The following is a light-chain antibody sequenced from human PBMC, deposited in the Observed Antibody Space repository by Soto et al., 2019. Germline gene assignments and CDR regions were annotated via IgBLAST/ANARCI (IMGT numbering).Light chain of an antibody. Sequence: QSALTQPASVSGSPGQSITISCTGTSSDVGGYNYVSWYQQHPGKAPKLMIHDVSNRPSGVSNRFSGSKSGNTASLTISGLQAEDEADYYCSSYTSSSTYVVFGGGTNLTVL. J-gene: IGLJ2*01. CDR3: SSYTSSSTYVV. V-gene: IGLV2-14*01. CDR1: SSDVGGYNY. CDR2: DVS.